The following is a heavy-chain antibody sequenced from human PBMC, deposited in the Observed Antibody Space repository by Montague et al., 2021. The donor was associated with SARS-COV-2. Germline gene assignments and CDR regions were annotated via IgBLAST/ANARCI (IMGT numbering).Heavy chain of an antibody. V-gene: IGHV4-4*07. D-gene: IGHD3-9*01. CDR3: ARDERYFDWSHYYYYGMDV. CDR1: GGSISSYY. J-gene: IGHJ6*02. Sequence: SETLSLTCTVSGGSISSYYWSWIRQPAGKGLEWIGRLYTSGSTNYNPSLKSRVTMSVETSNNQFSLKLCSVTAADAAVYYCARDERYFDWSHYYYYGMDVWGQGTTVTVSS. CDR2: LYTSGST.